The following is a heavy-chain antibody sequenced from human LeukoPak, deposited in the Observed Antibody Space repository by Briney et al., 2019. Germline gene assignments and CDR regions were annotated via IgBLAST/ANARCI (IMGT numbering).Heavy chain of an antibody. CDR2: INHSGST. CDR3: ARSDPKRRYCSGGSCYTLPFDY. Sequence: PSETLSLTCAVYGGSFSGYYWSWIRQPPGKGLEWIGEINHSGSTNYNPSLKSRVTISVDTSKNQFSLKLSSVTAADTAVYYCARSDPKRRYCSGGSCYTLPFDYWGQGTLVTVSS. J-gene: IGHJ4*02. D-gene: IGHD2-15*01. V-gene: IGHV4-34*01. CDR1: GGSFSGYY.